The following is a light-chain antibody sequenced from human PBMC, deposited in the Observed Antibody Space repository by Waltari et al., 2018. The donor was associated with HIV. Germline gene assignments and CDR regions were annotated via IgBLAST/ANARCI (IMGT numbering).Light chain of an antibody. Sequence: QMTQSPSSLSASVGDRVTITCRTSHSINTFLNWYQMKPGKVPRLLIYGAYRLESGVPSRFSATGSGTDFSLTISSLQPEDFATYYCLQGYISPLTFGPGTKVDIK. V-gene: IGKV1-39*01. CDR3: LQGYISPLT. CDR2: GAY. CDR1: HSINTF. J-gene: IGKJ3*01.